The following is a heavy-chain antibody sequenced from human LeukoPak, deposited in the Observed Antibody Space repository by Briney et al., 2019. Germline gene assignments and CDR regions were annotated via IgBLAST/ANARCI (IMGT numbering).Heavy chain of an antibody. D-gene: IGHD2-15*01. J-gene: IGHJ4*02. Sequence: GGSLRLSCAASGFTFSSYGMHWVRQAPGKGLEWVAFIRYDGSNKYYADSVKGRFTISRDNSKNTLYLQMNSLRAEGTAVYYCAKTRPVVVVAADFDYWGQGTLVTVSS. CDR3: AKTRPVVVVAADFDY. CDR2: IRYDGSNK. CDR1: GFTFSSYG. V-gene: IGHV3-30*02.